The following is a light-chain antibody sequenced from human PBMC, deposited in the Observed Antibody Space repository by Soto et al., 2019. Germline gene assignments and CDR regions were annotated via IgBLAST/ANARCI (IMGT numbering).Light chain of an antibody. CDR2: KNN. Sequence: QSVLTQPPSASGTPGQRVTISCSGSSSNIGDNYVYWYLQLPGTAPKLLIYKNNQRSSGVPDRFSGSKSGTSASLAISGLRSEDEADYYCAAWDDSLSGPAFGGGTKVTVL. V-gene: IGLV1-47*01. CDR1: SSNIGDNY. CDR3: AAWDDSLSGPA. J-gene: IGLJ2*01.